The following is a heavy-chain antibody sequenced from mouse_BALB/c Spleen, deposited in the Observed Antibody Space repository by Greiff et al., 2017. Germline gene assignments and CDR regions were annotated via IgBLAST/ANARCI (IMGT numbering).Heavy chain of an antibody. J-gene: IGHJ2*01. V-gene: IGHV5-6-5*01. CDR2: ISSGGST. CDR3: ARGEGFITTVVAPFDY. Sequence: EVKLVESGGGLVKPGGSLKLSCAASGFTFSSYAMSWVRQTPEKRLEWVASISSGGSTYYPDSVKGRFTISRDNARNILYLQMSSLRSEDTAMYYCARGEGFITTVVAPFDYWGQGTTLTVSS. CDR1: GFTFSSYA. D-gene: IGHD1-1*01.